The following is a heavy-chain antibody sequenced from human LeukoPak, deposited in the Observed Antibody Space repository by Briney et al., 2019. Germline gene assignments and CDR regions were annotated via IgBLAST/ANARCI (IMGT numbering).Heavy chain of an antibody. CDR2: INPDGGNK. Sequence: GGSLRLSCVASGFTFSNYWMRWVRQAPGKGLEWVANINPDGGNKQYVDSVKGRFSISRDNAKNSLYLQMNSLRVEDTAVYYCAKDPENWGFDYWGQGTLVTVSS. D-gene: IGHD7-27*01. CDR1: GFTFSNYW. V-gene: IGHV3-7*01. CDR3: AKDPENWGFDY. J-gene: IGHJ4*02.